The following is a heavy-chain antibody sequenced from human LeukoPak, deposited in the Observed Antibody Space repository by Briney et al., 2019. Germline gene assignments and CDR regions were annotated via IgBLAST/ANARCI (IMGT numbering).Heavy chain of an antibody. CDR2: ISPSGGST. J-gene: IGHJ5*02. D-gene: IGHD1-26*01. CDR1: GYTLTRYY. CDR3: TREVRSAWASFDP. V-gene: IGHV1-46*01. Sequence: ASVKVSCKAFGYTLTRYYMHWVRQAPGQGPEWMGVISPSGGSTTYAQKFQGRVTLTRDMSTSTDYLELSSLRSEDTAVYYCTREVRSAWASFDPWGQGTLVIVSS.